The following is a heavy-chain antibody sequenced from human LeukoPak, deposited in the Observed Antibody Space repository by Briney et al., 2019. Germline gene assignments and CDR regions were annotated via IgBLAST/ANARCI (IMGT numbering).Heavy chain of an antibody. CDR2: ISSSSSTI. CDR1: GFTFSSYS. D-gene: IGHD1-26*01. Sequence: GGSLRLSCAASGFTFSSYSMNWVRQAPGKGLEWVSYISSSSSTIYYAGSVKGRFTISRDNAQNSVYLQMNSLRDEDTAVYYCARVGELDYWGQGTLVTVSS. CDR3: ARVGELDY. J-gene: IGHJ4*02. V-gene: IGHV3-48*02.